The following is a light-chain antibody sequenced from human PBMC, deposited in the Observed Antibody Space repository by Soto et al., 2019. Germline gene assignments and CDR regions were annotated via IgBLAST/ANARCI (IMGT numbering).Light chain of an antibody. CDR1: QSVSSSY. V-gene: IGKV3-20*01. CDR3: QHYSSSLWT. Sequence: EVVLTQSPGTLSLSPGERVTLSCRASQSVSSSYLAWYQQKPGQAPRLLIYAASSRAAGIPDRFSGSGSGTDFTLTISRLEPEDFAVYYCQHYSSSLWTFGQGTKVEIK. CDR2: AAS. J-gene: IGKJ1*01.